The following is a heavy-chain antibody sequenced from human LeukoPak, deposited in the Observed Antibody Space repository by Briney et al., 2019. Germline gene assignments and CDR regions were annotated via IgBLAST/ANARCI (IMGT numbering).Heavy chain of an antibody. CDR2: IKQDGSEK. CDR3: ARDGARQISIAVPGGDS. CDR1: GFTLSSYW. V-gene: IGHV3-7*01. D-gene: IGHD6-19*01. Sequence: PGGSLRLSCAASGFTLSSYWMSWVRQAPGKGLEWVANIKQDGSEKYYVDSVKGRFTISRDNAKNSLFLQMNSLRAEDTAIYYCARDGARQISIAVPGGDSWGQGTLVTVSS. J-gene: IGHJ4*02.